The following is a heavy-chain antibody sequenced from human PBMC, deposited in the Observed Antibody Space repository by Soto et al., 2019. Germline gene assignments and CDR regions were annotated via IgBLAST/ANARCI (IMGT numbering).Heavy chain of an antibody. D-gene: IGHD3-22*01. Sequence: ASVKVSCKASGSTFTSYDITWVRQATGQGLEWMGWMNPNSGNTGYAQKFQGRVTMTRNTSISTAYMELSSLRSEDTAVYYCTMIVVVDDAFDIWGQGTMVTVSS. J-gene: IGHJ3*02. V-gene: IGHV1-8*01. CDR2: MNPNSGNT. CDR1: GSTFTSYD. CDR3: TMIVVVDDAFDI.